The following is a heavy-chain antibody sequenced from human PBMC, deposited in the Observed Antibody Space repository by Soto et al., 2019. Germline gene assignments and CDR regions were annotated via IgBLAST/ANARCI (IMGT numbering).Heavy chain of an antibody. Sequence: ASVKVSCKASGYNFISHGINWVRQAPGQGLEWMGWISNQNGGTNYARKVQDRATMTTDTSTSTAYMELRSLTSDDTAVYYRARDISYGSGTAYGYWGQGTLVTVSS. CDR1: GYNFISHG. D-gene: IGHD3-10*01. CDR2: ISNQNGGT. CDR3: ARDISYGSGTAYGY. V-gene: IGHV1-18*01. J-gene: IGHJ4*02.